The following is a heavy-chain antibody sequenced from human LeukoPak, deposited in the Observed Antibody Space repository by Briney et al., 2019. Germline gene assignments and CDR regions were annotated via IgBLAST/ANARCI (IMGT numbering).Heavy chain of an antibody. D-gene: IGHD6-13*01. CDR2: ISYDGSNK. Sequence: PGGSLRLSCAASGFTFSSYAMHWVRQAPGKGLEWVAVISYDGSNKYYADSAKGRFTISRDNPKNTLYLQMNNLRTDDTAVYYCVQDRGGEQQLIQGFAYWGQGTLVTVSS. J-gene: IGHJ4*02. CDR1: GFTFSSYA. V-gene: IGHV3-30-3*01. CDR3: VQDRGGEQQLIQGFAY.